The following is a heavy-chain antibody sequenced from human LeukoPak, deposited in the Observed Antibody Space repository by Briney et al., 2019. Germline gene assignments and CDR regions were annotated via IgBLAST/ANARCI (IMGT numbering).Heavy chain of an antibody. CDR1: GFTFSDFF. CDR2: ITGSSDNR. V-gene: IGHV3-11*05. CDR3: ARDNYHGVLDY. Sequence: KPGGSLRLSCAASGFTFSDFFMTWVRQAPGRGLGWLSYITGSSDNRKYADSVRGRFTISRDNAKNSLYLQLNSLRVDDTAVYYCARDNYHGVLDYWGQGTLVSVSS. J-gene: IGHJ4*02. D-gene: IGHD1-7*01.